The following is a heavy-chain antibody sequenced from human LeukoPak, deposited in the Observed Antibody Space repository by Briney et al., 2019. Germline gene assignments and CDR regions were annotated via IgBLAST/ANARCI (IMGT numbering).Heavy chain of an antibody. V-gene: IGHV3-33*01. CDR2: IWYDGSNK. D-gene: IGHD1-26*01. J-gene: IGHJ2*01. CDR1: GFTFSSYG. Sequence: GRSLRLSCAASGFTFSSYGMHWVRQAPGKGLEWVAVIWYDGSNKYYADSVKGRFTISRDNSKNTMYLQMNSLRAEDTAVYYCAGGVGALDLDLWGRGTLVTVSS. CDR3: AGGVGALDLDL.